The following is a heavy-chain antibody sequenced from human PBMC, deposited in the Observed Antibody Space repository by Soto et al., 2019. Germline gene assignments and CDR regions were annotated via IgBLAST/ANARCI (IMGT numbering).Heavy chain of an antibody. CDR3: ARRLEEYGNYWFDP. V-gene: IGHV4-39*01. J-gene: IGHJ5*02. Sequence: QLQLQESGPGLVKPSETSSLTRTVSGGSINSDTDYWAWIRQPPGKALEWIGSIYHSGSTYQNPSLKSRITMSVDKSKNQFSLRLTSVTAADTAVYYCARRLEEYGNYWFDPWGQGILVTVSS. CDR1: GGSINSDTDY. CDR2: IYHSGST. D-gene: IGHD4-17*01.